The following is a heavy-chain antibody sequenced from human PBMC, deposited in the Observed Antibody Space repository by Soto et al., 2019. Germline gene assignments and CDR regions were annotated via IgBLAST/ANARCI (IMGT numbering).Heavy chain of an antibody. D-gene: IGHD3-9*01. J-gene: IGHJ4*02. Sequence: SSETLSLTCTVSGGSISSSSYYLGWIRQPPGKGLEWIGSIYYSGSTYYNPSLKSRVTISVDTSKNQFSLKLSSVTAAETAVYYCARSHVLRYFDWLLYFEYWGQGTLVTVSS. CDR3: ARSHVLRYFDWLLYFEY. CDR2: IYYSGST. CDR1: GGSISSSSYY. V-gene: IGHV4-39*01.